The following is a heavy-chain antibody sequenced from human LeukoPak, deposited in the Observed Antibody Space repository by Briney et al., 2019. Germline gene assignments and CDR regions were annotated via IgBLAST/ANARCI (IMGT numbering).Heavy chain of an antibody. Sequence: SETLSLTCAVYGGSFSGYYWSWIRQPPGKGLEWIGEINHSGSTNYNPSLKSRVTISVDTSKNQFSLKLSSVTAADTAVYYCARSAYCGGDCYSFPFYWGQGTLVTVSS. D-gene: IGHD2-21*02. CDR1: GGSFSGYY. CDR2: INHSGST. CDR3: ARSAYCGGDCYSFPFY. V-gene: IGHV4-34*01. J-gene: IGHJ4*02.